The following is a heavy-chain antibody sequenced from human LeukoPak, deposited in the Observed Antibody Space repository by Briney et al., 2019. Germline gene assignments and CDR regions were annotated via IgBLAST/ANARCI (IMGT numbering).Heavy chain of an antibody. CDR3: AKDSSSWSLGAFDI. D-gene: IGHD6-13*01. CDR1: GFTFSSYA. J-gene: IGHJ3*02. CDR2: ISWNRGSI. V-gene: IGHV3-9*01. Sequence: PGGSLRLSCAASGFTFSSYAMHWVRQAPGKGLEWVSGISWNRGSIGYADSVKGRFTISRDNAKNSLYLQMNSLRAEDTALYYCAKDSSSWSLGAFDIWGQGTMVTVSS.